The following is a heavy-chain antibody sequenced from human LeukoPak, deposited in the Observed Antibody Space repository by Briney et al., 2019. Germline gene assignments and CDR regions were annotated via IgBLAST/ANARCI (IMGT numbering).Heavy chain of an antibody. Sequence: PGGSLRLSCAASGFTFSSYAMSWVRQAPGKGLEWVSAISDSDGNTYYADSVKGRFTISRDNSKNTLYLQMNSLRAEDTAVYYCARDRVELGWGAFEIWGQGTMVTVSS. J-gene: IGHJ3*02. CDR3: ARDRVELGWGAFEI. D-gene: IGHD7-27*01. CDR2: ISDSDGNT. V-gene: IGHV3-23*01. CDR1: GFTFSSYA.